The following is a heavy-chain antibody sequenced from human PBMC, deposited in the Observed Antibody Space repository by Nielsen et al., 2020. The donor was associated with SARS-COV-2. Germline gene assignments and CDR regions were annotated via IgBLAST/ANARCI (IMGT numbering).Heavy chain of an antibody. V-gene: IGHV4-34*01. CDR3: ARGVHASDQYYYYYYMDV. CDR2: ISHSGST. Sequence: SETLSLTCTVSGGSISSYYWSWIRQPPGKGLEWIAEISHSGSTTYNPSLQRRVTMSVDTSKNQFSLRLSSVTAADSAVYYCARGVHASDQYYYYYYMDVWGKGTTVTVSS. J-gene: IGHJ6*03. CDR1: GGSISSYY. D-gene: IGHD2-8*01.